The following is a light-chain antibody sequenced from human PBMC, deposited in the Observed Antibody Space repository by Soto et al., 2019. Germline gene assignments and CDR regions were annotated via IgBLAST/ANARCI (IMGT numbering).Light chain of an antibody. J-gene: IGLJ2*01. CDR1: SSDVGGYNF. V-gene: IGLV2-14*03. CDR3: SSYTGSSTLVV. CDR2: DVS. Sequence: QSALTQPASVSGSPGQSITISCTGTSSDVGGYNFVSWFQHHPGKAPKLMIYDVSYRPSGVSNRFSGSKSGNTASLTISGLQAEDEADYYCSSYTGSSTLVVFGGGTKLTVL.